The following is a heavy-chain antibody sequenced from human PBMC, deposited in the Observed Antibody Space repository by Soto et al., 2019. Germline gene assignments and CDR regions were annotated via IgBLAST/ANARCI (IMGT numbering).Heavy chain of an antibody. J-gene: IGHJ4*02. D-gene: IGHD6-19*01. Sequence: TLSLTCAISGDSVSSNSAAWNWIRQSPSRGLEWLGRTYYRSKWYNDYAVSVKSRITINADTSRNQFSLQLKSVTPDDTALYYCARGSSGYYYFDYWGQGTLVTVSS. CDR3: ARGSSGYYYFDY. CDR1: GDSVSSNSAA. V-gene: IGHV6-1*01. CDR2: TYYRSKWYN.